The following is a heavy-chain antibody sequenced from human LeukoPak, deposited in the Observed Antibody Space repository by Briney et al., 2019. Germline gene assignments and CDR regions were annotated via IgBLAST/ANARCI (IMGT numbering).Heavy chain of an antibody. Sequence: PGGSLRLSRAASGFTFTSYWMTWVRQAPGKGLEWVANINPDGTKKTYVDSVKGRFIISRDNAENSLHLQMNSLRVEDTAVYYCASQPAVVDLDCWGQGTLVTVSS. D-gene: IGHD5-18*01. V-gene: IGHV3-7*01. J-gene: IGHJ4*02. CDR1: GFTFTSYW. CDR2: INPDGTKK. CDR3: ASQPAVVDLDC.